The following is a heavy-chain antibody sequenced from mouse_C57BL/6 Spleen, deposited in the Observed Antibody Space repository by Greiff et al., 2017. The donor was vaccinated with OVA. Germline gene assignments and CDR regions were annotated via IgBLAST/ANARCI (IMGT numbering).Heavy chain of an antibody. V-gene: IGHV14-1*01. CDR3: TTPLRLAWFAY. CDR1: GFNIKDYY. Sequence: VQLKQSGAELVRPGASVKLSCTASGFNIKDYYMHWVKQRPEQGLEWIGRIDPEDGDTEYAPKFQGKATMTADTSSNTAYLQLSSLTSEDTAVYYCTTPLRLAWFAYWGQGTLVTVSA. D-gene: IGHD3-2*02. CDR2: IDPEDGDT. J-gene: IGHJ3*01.